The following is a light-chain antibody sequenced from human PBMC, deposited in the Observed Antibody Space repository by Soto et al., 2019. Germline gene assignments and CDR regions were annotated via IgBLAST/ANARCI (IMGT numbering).Light chain of an antibody. CDR3: SSYTSSITHV. J-gene: IGLJ1*01. V-gene: IGLV2-14*03. Sequence: QSALTQPASVSGSPGQSITISCTGTSSDVGAYNFVSWYQQHPGKVPKLMIFDVSSRPSGVSDRFSGSKSGNTASLTISGLQAEDEGDYYCSSYTSSITHVFGSGTKLTVL. CDR1: SSDVGAYNF. CDR2: DVS.